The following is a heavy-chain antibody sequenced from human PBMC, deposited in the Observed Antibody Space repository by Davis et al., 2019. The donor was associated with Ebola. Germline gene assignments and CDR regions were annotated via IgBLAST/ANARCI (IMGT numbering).Heavy chain of an antibody. CDR2: IHGDGSST. CDR1: GFTFSSYG. Sequence: GESLKISCAASGFTFSSYGMHWVRQAPGKGLLWVSRIHGDGSSTSYADSVMGRFTISRDNAKNSLYLQMNSLTDEDTAVYYCASDRLVGALVADAFDIWGQGTMVTVSS. CDR3: ASDRLVGALVADAFDI. V-gene: IGHV3-74*01. J-gene: IGHJ3*02. D-gene: IGHD1-26*01.